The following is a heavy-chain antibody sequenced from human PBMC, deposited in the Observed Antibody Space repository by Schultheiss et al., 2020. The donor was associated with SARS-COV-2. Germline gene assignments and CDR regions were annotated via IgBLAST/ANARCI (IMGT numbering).Heavy chain of an antibody. D-gene: IGHD2-2*01. CDR1: GGSINGYY. CDR3: ARDGILPAAMPDYYYGVDV. CDR2: IYYSGST. Sequence: SETLSLTCTVSGGSINGYYWTWIRQPPGKGLEWIGYIYYSGSTYYNPSLKSRVTISVDTSKNQFSLKLSSVTAADTAVYYCARDGILPAAMPDYYYGVDVWGKGTSVTVSS. J-gene: IGHJ6*04. V-gene: IGHV4-59*12.